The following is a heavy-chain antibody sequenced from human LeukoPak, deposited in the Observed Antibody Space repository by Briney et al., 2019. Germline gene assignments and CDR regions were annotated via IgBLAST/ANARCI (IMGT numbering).Heavy chain of an antibody. Sequence: ASVKVSCKASGYTFTSYDINWVRQATGQGLEWMGWMNPNSGNTGYAQKFQGRVTITRNTSISTAYIEPSRLRYEDTAVYYCARWDYDFWSGYPDYWGQGTLVTVSS. CDR1: GYTFTSYD. J-gene: IGHJ4*02. CDR3: ARWDYDFWSGYPDY. V-gene: IGHV1-8*03. CDR2: MNPNSGNT. D-gene: IGHD3-3*01.